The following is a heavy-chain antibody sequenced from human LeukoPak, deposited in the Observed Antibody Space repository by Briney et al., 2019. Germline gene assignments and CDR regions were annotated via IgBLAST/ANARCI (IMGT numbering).Heavy chain of an antibody. J-gene: IGHJ4*02. CDR2: ISGSGGST. V-gene: IGHV3-23*01. D-gene: IGHD3-22*01. CDR3: AKDRPNYYDSSGHYYRRNGDY. CDR1: GFTFSSYA. Sequence: PGGSLRLSCAASGFTFSSYAMSWVRQAPGKGLEWVSVISGSGGSTYYADSVKGRFTISRDNSENTLYLQMNSLRAEDMAVYYCAKDRPNYYDSSGHYYRRNGDYWGQGTLVTVSS.